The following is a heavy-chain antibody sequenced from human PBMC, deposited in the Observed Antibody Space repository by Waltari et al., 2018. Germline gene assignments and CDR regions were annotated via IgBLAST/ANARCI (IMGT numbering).Heavy chain of an antibody. CDR1: GYSISSGYY. CDR2: IYHSGST. D-gene: IGHD5-12*01. V-gene: IGHV4-38-2*02. J-gene: IGHJ4*02. Sequence: QVQLQESGPGLVKPSETLSLTCTVSGYSISSGYYWGWIRQPPGKGLEWIGSIYHSGSTYYHPSLKSRVTISVDTSKNQFSLKLSSMTAADTAVYYCAKYSGYDFDYWGQGTLVTVSS. CDR3: AKYSGYDFDY.